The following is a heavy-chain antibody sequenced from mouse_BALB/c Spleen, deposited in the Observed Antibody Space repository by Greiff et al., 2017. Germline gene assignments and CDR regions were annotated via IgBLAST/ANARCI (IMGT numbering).Heavy chain of an antibody. J-gene: IGHJ4*01. V-gene: IGHV1-7*01. CDR1: GYTFTSYW. CDR3: ARSGDYGDYYAMDY. CDR2: INPSTGYT. D-gene: IGHD2-4*01. Sequence: VQGVESGAELAKPGASVKMSCKASGYTFTSYWMHWVKQRPGQGLEWIGYINPSTGYTEYNQKFKDKATLTADKSSSTAYMQLSSLTSEDSAVYYCARSGDYGDYYAMDYWGQGTSVTVSS.